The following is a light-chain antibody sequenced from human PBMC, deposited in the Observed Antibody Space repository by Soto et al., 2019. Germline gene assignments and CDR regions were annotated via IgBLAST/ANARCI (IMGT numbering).Light chain of an antibody. V-gene: IGKV1-5*01. CDR3: QQYNSYSMYT. CDR1: QSISSW. CDR2: DAS. Sequence: DIQMTQSPSTLSASVGDRVTITCRASQSISSWLAWYQQKPGKAPKLRIYDASSLESGVPSRFSGSGSGTEFTLTISSLQPDDFATYYCQQYNSYSMYTFGQGTKVDIK. J-gene: IGKJ2*01.